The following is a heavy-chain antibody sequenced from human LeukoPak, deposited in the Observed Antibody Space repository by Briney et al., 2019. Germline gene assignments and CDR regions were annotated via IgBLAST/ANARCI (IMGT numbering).Heavy chain of an antibody. D-gene: IGHD6-6*01. CDR1: GFTFSSYS. V-gene: IGHV3-21*01. J-gene: IGHJ6*02. Sequence: PGGSLRLSCAASGFTFSSYSMTWVCQAPGKGLEWVSSISSSSSYIYYADSVKGRFTISRDNAKNSLYLQMNSLRSEDTAVYYCAREYSSSSGYYGMDVWGQGTTVTVSS. CDR3: AREYSSSSGYYGMDV. CDR2: ISSSSSYI.